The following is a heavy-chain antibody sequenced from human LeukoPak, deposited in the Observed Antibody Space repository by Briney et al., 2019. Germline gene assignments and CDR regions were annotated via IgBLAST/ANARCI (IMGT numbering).Heavy chain of an antibody. D-gene: IGHD3-10*01. CDR2: ISGSGGGT. V-gene: IGHV3-23*01. CDR3: VKPDRLNYYDSGSHYYYYYMDV. CDR1: GFTFSSSA. J-gene: IGHJ6*03. Sequence: PGGSLRLSCAASGFTFSSSAMSWVRQAPGKGLEWVSGISGSGGGTYYADSVKGRFIISRDNSRNTLNLQMNSLRVEDTAVYYCVKPDRLNYYDSGSHYYYYYMDVWGKGTTVTVSS.